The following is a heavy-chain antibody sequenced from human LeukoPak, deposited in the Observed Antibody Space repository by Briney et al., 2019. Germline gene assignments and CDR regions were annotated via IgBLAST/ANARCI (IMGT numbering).Heavy chain of an antibody. CDR3: AGMRITTPTVRTLDY. Sequence: SETLSLTCSVSGGSISSPNHDWAWIRQPPGQGLEWIGSIYYSGTTYYNLSLKSRVTLSVDTSQNQFSLKLSSVTAADTAVYYCAGMRITTPTVRTLDYWGQGTLVTVSS. V-gene: IGHV4-39*07. CDR2: IYYSGTT. CDR1: GGSISSPNHD. D-gene: IGHD1-14*01. J-gene: IGHJ4*02.